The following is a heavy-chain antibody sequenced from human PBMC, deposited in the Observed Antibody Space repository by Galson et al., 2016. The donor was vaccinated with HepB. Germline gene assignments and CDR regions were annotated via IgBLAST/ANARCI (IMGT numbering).Heavy chain of an antibody. CDR3: ARGRRWLQFPHGSEYFQP. D-gene: IGHD5-24*01. J-gene: IGHJ1*01. V-gene: IGHV1-46*01. CDR1: GYTFTSYY. Sequence: SVKVSCKASGYTFTSYYMHWVRQAPGQGLEWMGIINPSGGSTNYAQKFQGRVTMTRDTSTSTVYMELSSLRSEDTAVYYCARGRRWLQFPHGSEYFQPWGQGSLVTVSS. CDR2: INPSGGST.